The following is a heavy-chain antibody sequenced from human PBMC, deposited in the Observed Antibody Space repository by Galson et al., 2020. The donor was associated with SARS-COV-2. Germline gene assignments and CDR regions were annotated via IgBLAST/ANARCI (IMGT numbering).Heavy chain of an antibody. J-gene: IGHJ5*02. D-gene: IGHD2-21*01. CDR3: ARQIGPDR. Sequence: GGSLRLSCAASGFTFSSYAMTWVRQAPGKGLEWVSAISGSGGSTYYADSVTGRFTISRDNSKNTLYLQMNSLRAEDTAVYYRARQIGPDRWGQGTLVTVSS. CDR2: ISGSGGST. CDR1: GFTFSSYA. V-gene: IGHV3-23*01.